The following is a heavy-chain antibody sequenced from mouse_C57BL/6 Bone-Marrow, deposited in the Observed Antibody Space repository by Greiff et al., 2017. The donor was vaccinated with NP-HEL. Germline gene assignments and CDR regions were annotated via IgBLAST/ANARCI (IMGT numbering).Heavy chain of an antibody. D-gene: IGHD2-3*01. J-gene: IGHJ3*01. V-gene: IGHV7-1*01. CDR3: ARGDGYYGGFAY. CDR2: SRNKANDYTT. CDR1: GFTFSDFY. Sequence: EVQGVESGGGLVQSGRSLRLSCATSGFTFSDFYMEWVRQAPGKGLEWIAASRNKANDYTTEYSASVKGRFIVSRDTSQSILYLQMNALRAEDTAIYYCARGDGYYGGFAYWGQGTLVTVSA.